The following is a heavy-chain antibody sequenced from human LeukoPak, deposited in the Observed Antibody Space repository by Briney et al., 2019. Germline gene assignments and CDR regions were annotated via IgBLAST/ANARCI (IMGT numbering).Heavy chain of an antibody. J-gene: IGHJ3*02. CDR2: IGTAGDT. CDR1: GFTFSSYD. Sequence: GGSLRLSCAASGFTFSSYDMHWVRQATGEGLEWVSAIGTAGDTYYPGSVKGRFTISRENAKNSLYLQMNSLRAGDTAVYYCARSRYYYDLDIWGQGTMVTVSS. CDR3: ARSRYYYDLDI. D-gene: IGHD3-22*01. V-gene: IGHV3-13*01.